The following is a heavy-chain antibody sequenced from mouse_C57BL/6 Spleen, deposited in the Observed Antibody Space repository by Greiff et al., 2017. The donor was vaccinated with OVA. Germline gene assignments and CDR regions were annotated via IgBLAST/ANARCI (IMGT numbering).Heavy chain of an antibody. CDR3: ARNRGYGSSYGWLAY. Sequence: VQLQQSGPGLVQPSQSLSITCTVSGFSLTSYGVHWVRQSPGKGLEWLGVIWSGGSTDYNAAFISRLSISKDNSKSQVFFKMNSLQADDTAIYYCARNRGYGSSYGWLAYWGQGTLVTVSA. CDR2: IWSGGST. D-gene: IGHD1-1*01. CDR1: GFSLTSYG. J-gene: IGHJ3*01. V-gene: IGHV2-2*01.